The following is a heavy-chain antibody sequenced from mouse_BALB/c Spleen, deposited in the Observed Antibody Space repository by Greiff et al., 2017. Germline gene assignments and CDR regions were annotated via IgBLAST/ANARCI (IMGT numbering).Heavy chain of an antibody. CDR3: ARPHGNYYGMDY. V-gene: IGHV3-6*02. CDR1: GYSITSGYY. Sequence: EVQLQESGPGLVKPSPSLSLSCSVTGYSITSGYYWYWIRQFPGNKLEWMGYISYDGSNNYNPSLKNRITITRDTSKNQFYLKLNSVTTEDTATYYCARPHGNYYGMDYWGQGTSVTVSA. CDR2: ISYDGSN. D-gene: IGHD2-1*01. J-gene: IGHJ4*01.